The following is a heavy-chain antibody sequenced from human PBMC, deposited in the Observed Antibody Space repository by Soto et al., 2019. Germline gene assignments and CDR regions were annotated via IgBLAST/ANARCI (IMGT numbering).Heavy chain of an antibody. V-gene: IGHV4-61*08. CDR2: IYYSGST. CDR1: GGSISSGDYY. D-gene: IGHD3-10*01. Sequence: SETLSLTCTVSGGSISSGDYYWSWIRQPPGKGLEWIGYIYYSGSTNYNPSLKSRVTISVDTSKNQFSLKLSSVTAADTAVYYCARDVDYYGSGSHVGYFGYWGQGTLVTVSS. J-gene: IGHJ4*02. CDR3: ARDVDYYGSGSHVGYFGY.